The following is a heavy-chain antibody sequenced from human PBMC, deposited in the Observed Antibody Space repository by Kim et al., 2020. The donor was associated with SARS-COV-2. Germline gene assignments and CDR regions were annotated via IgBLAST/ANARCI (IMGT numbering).Heavy chain of an antibody. CDR3: AREGGSSGHCGYFDY. V-gene: IGHV3-30*04. J-gene: IGHJ4*01. Sequence: GGSLRISCGASGFTFSTYVMHWVRQAPGKGLEWVSGFLSDGHVKHYADSVKGRFTIFRDNSKNTIYLQMDNLRTEDTAVYYCAREGGSSGHCGYFDYWG. CDR2: FLSDGHVK. D-gene: IGHD2-21*02. CDR1: GFTFSTYV.